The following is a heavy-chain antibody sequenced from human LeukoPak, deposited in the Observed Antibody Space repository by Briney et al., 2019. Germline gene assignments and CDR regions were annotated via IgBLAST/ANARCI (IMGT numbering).Heavy chain of an antibody. V-gene: IGHV3-7*01. Sequence: GGSLRLSCAASGFRFSDYSLSWVRQAPGKGLEWVANIKQDESETYYVDSMKGRFTISRGNAKNSLFLQMDSLRAEDTAVYFCAREVSHWFFDVWGRGALVTVSS. J-gene: IGHJ2*01. CDR3: AREVSHWFFDV. CDR1: GFRFSDYS. CDR2: IKQDESET.